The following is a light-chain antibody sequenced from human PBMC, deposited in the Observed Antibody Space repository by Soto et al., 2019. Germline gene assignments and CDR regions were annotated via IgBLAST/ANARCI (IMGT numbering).Light chain of an antibody. V-gene: IGLV2-14*03. J-gene: IGLJ1*01. CDR1: SSYIGTYNY. CDR3: TSYTSTSSYV. CDR2: DVS. Sequence: QSALTQPASVSGSPGQSITISCTGTSSYIGTYNYVSWYQQLPDKAPKLIIYDVSNRPSGISSRFSGSKSGNTAFLTISGLQAEDEADYYCTSYTSTSSYVFGTGTKVTVL.